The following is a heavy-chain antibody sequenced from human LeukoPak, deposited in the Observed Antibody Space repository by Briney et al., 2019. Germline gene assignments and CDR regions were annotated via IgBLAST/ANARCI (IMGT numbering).Heavy chain of an antibody. D-gene: IGHD3-10*01. CDR1: GFTFSSYA. Sequence: QPGGSLRLSCAASGFTFSSYAMHWVRQAPGKGLECVAVISYDGSNKYYADSVKGRFTISRDNSKNTLYLQMNSLRAEDTAVYYCARDGYGSGSSRFDYWGQGTLVTVSS. CDR3: ARDGYGSGSSRFDY. J-gene: IGHJ4*02. CDR2: ISYDGSNK. V-gene: IGHV3-30-3*01.